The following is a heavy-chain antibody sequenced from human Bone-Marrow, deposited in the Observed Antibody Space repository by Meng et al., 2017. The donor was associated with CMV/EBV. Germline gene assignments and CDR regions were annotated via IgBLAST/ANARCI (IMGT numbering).Heavy chain of an antibody. CDR2: ISAYNGNT. CDR1: YTFTSYG. D-gene: IGHD6-6*01. V-gene: IGHV1-18*01. CDR3: ARVGYSSSWGYYYYGMDV. J-gene: IGHJ6*02. Sequence: YTFTSYGISWVRQAPGQGLEWMGWISAYNGNTNYAQKLQGRVTMTTDTSTSTAYMELRSLRSDDTAVYYCARVGYSSSWGYYYYGMDVWGQGTMVTVSS.